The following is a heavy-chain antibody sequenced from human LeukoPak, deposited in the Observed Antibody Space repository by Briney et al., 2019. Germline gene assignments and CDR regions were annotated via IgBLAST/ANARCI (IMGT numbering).Heavy chain of an antibody. V-gene: IGHV3-23*01. J-gene: IGHJ4*02. CDR2: VSPPGGGT. CDR1: GFTFSNHG. Sequence: GGSLRLSCAASGFTFSNHGMNWVRQAPGKGLEWLSGVSPPGGGTYYADSVKGRFTISRDDSKNTLSLQMNSLRVEDTAVYYCARDLAWGAFDYWGQGTLVTVSS. CDR3: ARDLAWGAFDY. D-gene: IGHD7-27*01.